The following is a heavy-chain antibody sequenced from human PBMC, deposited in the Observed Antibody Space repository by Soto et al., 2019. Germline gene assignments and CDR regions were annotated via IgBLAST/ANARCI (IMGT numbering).Heavy chain of an antibody. V-gene: IGHV4-39*01. Sequence: QLQLQESGPGLVKPSETLSLTCTVSGGSISSSGYYWDWIRQPPGKGLEWIGSIYYSGSTYYNPSLKSRVTISVDTSKNQFSLKLSSVTAADTAVYYCARRGGATIMDYWGQGTLVTVSS. D-gene: IGHD5-12*01. J-gene: IGHJ4*02. CDR2: IYYSGST. CDR1: GGSISSSGYY. CDR3: ARRGGATIMDY.